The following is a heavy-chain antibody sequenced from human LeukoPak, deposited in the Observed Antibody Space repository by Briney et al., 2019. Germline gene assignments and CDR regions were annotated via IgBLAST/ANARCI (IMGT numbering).Heavy chain of an antibody. Sequence: SVKVSCKASGGTFSSYAISWVRQAPGQGLEWMGGIIPIFGTANYAQKFQGRVTITTDESTSTAYMELSSLRSEDTAVYYCARDHFLFFGVAQEPQNWFDPWGQGTLVTVSS. V-gene: IGHV1-69*05. CDR2: IIPIFGTA. J-gene: IGHJ5*02. CDR1: GGTFSSYA. D-gene: IGHD3-3*01. CDR3: ARDHFLFFGVAQEPQNWFDP.